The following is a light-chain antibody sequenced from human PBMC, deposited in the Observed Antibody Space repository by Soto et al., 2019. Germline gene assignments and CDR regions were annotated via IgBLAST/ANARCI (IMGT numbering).Light chain of an antibody. V-gene: IGLV2-23*01. CDR2: EGS. J-gene: IGLJ1*01. CDR3: CSYAGSSTFV. Sequence: ALTQPASVSGSPGQSITISCTGTSSDVGSYHLVSWYQHHPGKAPKLMIYEGSKRPSGVSNRFSGSKSGNTASLTISGLQAEDEADYYCCSYAGSSTFVFGTGTKVTVL. CDR1: SSDVGSYHL.